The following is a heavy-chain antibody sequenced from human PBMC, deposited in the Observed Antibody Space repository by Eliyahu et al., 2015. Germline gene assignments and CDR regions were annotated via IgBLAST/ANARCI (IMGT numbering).Heavy chain of an antibody. V-gene: IGHV3-23*04. CDR3: AKDGRIAAAGTSSHSDY. CDR1: GFTFSRXX. D-gene: IGHD6-13*01. J-gene: IGHJ4*02. CDR2: ISGSGGST. Sequence: EVQLVESGGGLVQPGGSLSLSCXASGFTFSRXXMSWVRQAPGKGLEWVSAISGSGGSTYYADSVKGRFTISRDNSKNTLYLQMNSLRAEDTAVYYCAKDGRIAAAGTSSHSDYWGQGTLVTVSS.